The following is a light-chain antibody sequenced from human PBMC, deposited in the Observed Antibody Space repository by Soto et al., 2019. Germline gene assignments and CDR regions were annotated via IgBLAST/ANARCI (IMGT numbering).Light chain of an antibody. J-gene: IGKJ1*01. CDR1: QSVYSN. V-gene: IGKV3-15*01. CDR2: GAS. Sequence: EIVLTQSPGTLSLLPGERATLSCRASQSVYSNYLAWYQQKPGQAPRLLISGASTRATDVPARFSGGGSETEFTPTISSLQSEDFAVYFCQQYNIWPLWTFGQGTKVDIK. CDR3: QQYNIWPLWT.